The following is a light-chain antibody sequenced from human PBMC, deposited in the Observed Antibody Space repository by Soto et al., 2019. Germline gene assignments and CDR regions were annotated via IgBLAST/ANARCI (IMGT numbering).Light chain of an antibody. Sequence: QSVLTQPPSASGSPGQSVTISCTGSSSDVGGCNYVSWYQQHPGKAPKLMIYEVNRRPSGVPDRFSGSKSGNTASLTVSGLQAEDEADYYCSSYAGSNNWVFGGGTKLTVL. J-gene: IGLJ3*02. V-gene: IGLV2-8*01. CDR1: SSDVGGCNY. CDR3: SSYAGSNNWV. CDR2: EVN.